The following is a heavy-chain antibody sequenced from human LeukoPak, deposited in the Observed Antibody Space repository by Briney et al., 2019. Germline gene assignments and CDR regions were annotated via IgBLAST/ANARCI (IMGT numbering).Heavy chain of an antibody. V-gene: IGHV4-61*01. Sequence: SETLSLTCTVSGDSVSNGNYYWSWLRQPPGKALEWIGYIYYTGSTYYNPSLGGRVTISVDTSRNQFSVKLSSVTAADTAVYYCARSQNYYGSGDYWSQGTLVTVSP. J-gene: IGHJ4*02. D-gene: IGHD3-10*01. CDR2: IYYTGST. CDR3: ARSQNYYGSGDY. CDR1: GDSVSNGNYY.